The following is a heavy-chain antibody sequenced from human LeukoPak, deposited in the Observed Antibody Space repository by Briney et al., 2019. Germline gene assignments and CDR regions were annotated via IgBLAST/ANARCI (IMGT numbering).Heavy chain of an antibody. Sequence: TGGSLRLSCAASGFTFSTYGMHWVRQAPGKGLEWVALIWNDGSKKYYADSVKGRFTISRDNSENTLSLQMNSLRAEDTAVYYCARDNWSCSTISCHRLDSWGQGTLVTVSS. CDR3: ARDNWSCSTISCHRLDS. CDR2: IWNDGSKK. V-gene: IGHV3-33*01. J-gene: IGHJ4*02. D-gene: IGHD2-2*01. CDR1: GFTFSTYG.